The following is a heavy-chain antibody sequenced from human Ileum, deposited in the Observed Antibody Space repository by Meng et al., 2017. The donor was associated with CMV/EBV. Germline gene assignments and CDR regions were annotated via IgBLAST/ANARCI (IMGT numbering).Heavy chain of an antibody. Sequence: QLHLEEPGPGLVKPSEPLSLPCTASGGSTTSSTYYWGWIRQPPGKGLEWIGSVYYSGTTYYNPSLKSRVNMSIDTSKNRFSLKLSSATAADTAVYYCARNVGFYSSQIAYWGQGALVTVPS. J-gene: IGHJ4*02. CDR2: VYYSGTT. V-gene: IGHV4-39*07. D-gene: IGHD3-3*01. CDR1: GGSTTSSTYY. CDR3: ARNVGFYSSQIAY.